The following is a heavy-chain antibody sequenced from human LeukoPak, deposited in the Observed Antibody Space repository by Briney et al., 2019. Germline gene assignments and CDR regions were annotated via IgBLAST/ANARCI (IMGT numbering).Heavy chain of an antibody. V-gene: IGHV4-4*07. CDR2: IYTTGST. Sequence: RASETLSLTCTVSGDSIRGYYWSWIRQPAGKGLEWIGHIYTTGSTTYNPSLKSRVTMSVDMSKNQFSLKLNSVTAADTAVYYCARGYYSGWYFDLWGRGTLVTVSS. CDR1: GDSIRGYY. J-gene: IGHJ2*01. CDR3: ARGYYSGWYFDL. D-gene: IGHD2/OR15-2a*01.